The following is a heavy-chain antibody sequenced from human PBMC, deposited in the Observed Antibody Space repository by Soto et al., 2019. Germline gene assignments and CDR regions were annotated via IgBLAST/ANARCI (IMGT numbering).Heavy chain of an antibody. Sequence: EVQLLESGGGLVQPGGSLRLSCAASGFTFSNYAMSWVRQAPGKGLEWVSSISASGGRTYYADSAKGRFTISRDNSINTLYLHMSSLRAEDTALYYCAKDLVVVSARFDSWGQGTLVTVSS. CDR2: ISASGGRT. CDR1: GFTFSNYA. V-gene: IGHV3-23*01. D-gene: IGHD2-15*01. CDR3: AKDLVVVSARFDS. J-gene: IGHJ5*01.